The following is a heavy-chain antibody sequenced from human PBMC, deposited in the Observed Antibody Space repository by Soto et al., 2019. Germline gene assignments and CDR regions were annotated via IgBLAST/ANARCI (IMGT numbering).Heavy chain of an antibody. V-gene: IGHV3-23*01. J-gene: IGHJ3*02. Sequence: GGSLRLSCAASGFTFSSYAMSWVRQAPGKGLEWVSAISGSGGSTYYADSVKGRFTISRDNSKNTLYLQMNSLRAEDTAVYYCATEKSLSLNPILQRSSAYDAFDIWGQGTMVTV. CDR1: GFTFSSYA. D-gene: IGHD6-6*01. CDR2: ISGSGGST. CDR3: ATEKSLSLNPILQRSSAYDAFDI.